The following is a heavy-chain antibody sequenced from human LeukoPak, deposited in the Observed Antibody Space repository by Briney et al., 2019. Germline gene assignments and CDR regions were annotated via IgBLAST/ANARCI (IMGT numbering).Heavy chain of an antibody. Sequence: PGGSLRLSCAASGFTFSSYSMNWVRQAPGKGLEWVSSISSSSSYIYYADSLKGRFTISRDNAKNSLYLQMNSLRAEDTAVYYCAKDRSGTYFFDYWGQGTLVTVSS. CDR3: AKDRSGTYFFDY. CDR2: ISSSSSYI. J-gene: IGHJ4*02. CDR1: GFTFSSYS. V-gene: IGHV3-21*01. D-gene: IGHD1-26*01.